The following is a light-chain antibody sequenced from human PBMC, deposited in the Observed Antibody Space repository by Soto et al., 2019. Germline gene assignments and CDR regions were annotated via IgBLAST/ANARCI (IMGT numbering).Light chain of an antibody. V-gene: IGLV2-11*01. CDR3: CSYAGSYTYV. CDR1: SSDVGGYNY. CDR2: DVS. J-gene: IGLJ1*01. Sequence: QPALTQARSVSGSPGQSVTISCTGTSSDVGGYNYVSWYQQHPGKAPKLMIYDVSKRPSGVPDRFSGSKSGNTASLTISGLQAEDGADYYCCSYAGSYTYVFGTGTKVTVL.